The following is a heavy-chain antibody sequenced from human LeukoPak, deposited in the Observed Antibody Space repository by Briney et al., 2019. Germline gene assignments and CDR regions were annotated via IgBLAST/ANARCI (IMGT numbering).Heavy chain of an antibody. CDR3: ARGPIVVVPADFYYYYYGMDV. Sequence: PGGSLRLSCAASGLAFSNYAMSWVRQAPGKGLEWVSAISGSGGSTYYADSVKGRFTISRDNSKNTLYLQMNSLRAEDTAVYYCARGPIVVVPADFYYYYYGMDVWGQGTTVTVSS. V-gene: IGHV3-23*01. CDR2: ISGSGGST. J-gene: IGHJ6*02. D-gene: IGHD2-2*01. CDR1: GLAFSNYA.